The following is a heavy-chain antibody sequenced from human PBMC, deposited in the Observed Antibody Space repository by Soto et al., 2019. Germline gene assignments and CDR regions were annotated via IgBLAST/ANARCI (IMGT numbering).Heavy chain of an antibody. CDR1: GGTFSSYA. J-gene: IGHJ4*02. CDR2: IIPIFGTA. CDR3: ARTTYGLSSGYYLDYFDY. V-gene: IGHV1-69*12. D-gene: IGHD3-22*01. Sequence: QVQLVQSGAEVKKPGSSVKVSCKASGGTFSSYAISWVRQAPGQGLEWMGGIIPIFGTANYAQKFQGRVTITADESTRTAYMELSSLRSEDTAVYYCARTTYGLSSGYYLDYFDYWGQGTLVTVSS.